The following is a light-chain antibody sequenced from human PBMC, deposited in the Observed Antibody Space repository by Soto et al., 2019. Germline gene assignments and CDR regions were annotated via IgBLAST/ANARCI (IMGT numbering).Light chain of an antibody. Sequence: EIAMTQSPGTLSLSPGERATLTCRASQSVSGFLVWYQQKPGQAPRVLIYDASNRATGIPARFSGSGSGTDFTLTISSLEPEDSAVYYCQHRYNWPLTFGGGTKVDIK. CDR2: DAS. CDR1: QSVSGF. CDR3: QHRYNWPLT. V-gene: IGKV3-11*01. J-gene: IGKJ4*01.